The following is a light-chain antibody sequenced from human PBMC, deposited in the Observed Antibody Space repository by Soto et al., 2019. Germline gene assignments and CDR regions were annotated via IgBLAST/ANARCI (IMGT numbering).Light chain of an antibody. J-gene: IGKJ3*01. V-gene: IGKV3-15*01. CDR3: QQYHDWPPIT. CDR1: QSVSSH. Sequence: EIVMTQSPDTLSVSPGEGVTLSCRASQSVSSHLAWYQQKPGQSPRLLMYGASTRATDIPARFSGGGSGTEFTLTISSLQSEDVAIYYCQQYHDWPPITFGPGTKVEIK. CDR2: GAS.